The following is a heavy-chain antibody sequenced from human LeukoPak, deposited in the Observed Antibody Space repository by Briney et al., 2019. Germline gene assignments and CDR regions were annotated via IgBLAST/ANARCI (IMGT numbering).Heavy chain of an antibody. D-gene: IGHD4-17*01. V-gene: IGHV1-2*02. CDR3: ARVSGDDPYYYYGMDV. J-gene: IGHJ6*02. CDR1: GYTFTGYY. Sequence: ASVKVSCKASGYTFTGYYMHWVRQAPGQGLEWMGWINPNSGGTNYAQKFQGRVTMTRDTSISTAYMELSRLRSDDTAVYYCARVSGDDPYYYYGMDVWGQGTTVTVSS. CDR2: INPNSGGT.